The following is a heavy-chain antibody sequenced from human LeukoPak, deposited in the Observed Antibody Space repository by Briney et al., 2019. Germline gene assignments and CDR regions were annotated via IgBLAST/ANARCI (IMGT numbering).Heavy chain of an antibody. Sequence: GGSLRLSCVASGFTFSGYWMHWVRQAPGMGLVWVSRLNSDGTTINYADSVKGRFTISRDNAKNTVYLQMSGLRDDDTALYFCVRGAGGPRNYVLDYWGQGALVSVSS. CDR2: LNSDGTTI. V-gene: IGHV3-74*01. CDR3: VRGAGGPRNYVLDY. D-gene: IGHD3-10*02. CDR1: GFTFSGYW. J-gene: IGHJ4*02.